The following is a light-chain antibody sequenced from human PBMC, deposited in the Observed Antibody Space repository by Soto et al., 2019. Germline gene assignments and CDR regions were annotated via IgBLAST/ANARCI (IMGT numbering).Light chain of an antibody. V-gene: IGKV1-5*03. CDR1: QSISSR. Sequence: DLQMTQSPSTLSASVGDRVTITCRASQSISSRLAWYQQKPGKAPKLLIYKASSLESGVPSRFSGSGSGTEFTLTISSLQPDDLATYYCQQYNSYWTFGQGTKVEIK. J-gene: IGKJ1*01. CDR2: KAS. CDR3: QQYNSYWT.